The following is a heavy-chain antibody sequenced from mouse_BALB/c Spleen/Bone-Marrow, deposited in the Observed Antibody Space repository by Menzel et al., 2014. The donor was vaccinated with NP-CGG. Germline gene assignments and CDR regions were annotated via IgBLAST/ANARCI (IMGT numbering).Heavy chain of an antibody. V-gene: IGHV1-54*01. CDR3: ARGDYRYDGFAY. CDR1: GYAFTNYL. J-gene: IGHJ3*01. CDR2: INPGSGGT. Sequence: QVHVKQSGAELVRPGTSVKVSCKASGYAFTNYLIEWVKQRPGQGLEWIGVINPGSGGTNYNEKVKGKATLTADKSSSTAYMQLSSLTSDDSAVYFCARGDYRYDGFAYWGQGTLVTVSA. D-gene: IGHD2-14*01.